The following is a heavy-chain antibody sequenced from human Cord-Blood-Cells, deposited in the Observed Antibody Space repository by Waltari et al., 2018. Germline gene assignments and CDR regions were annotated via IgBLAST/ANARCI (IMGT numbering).Heavy chain of an antibody. Sequence: QVQLVESGGGVVQPGRSLRLSCAASGFTFSRYAMHWVRQAPGKGLELVGVISEDGSNKYYADAVKGRFTISRDNSKNTLYLQMNSLRAEDTAVYYCARGLLYVSGSFDYWGQGTLVTVSS. V-gene: IGHV3-30-3*01. J-gene: IGHJ4*02. CDR3: ARGLLYVSGSFDY. D-gene: IGHD3-10*01. CDR2: ISEDGSNK. CDR1: GFTFSRYA.